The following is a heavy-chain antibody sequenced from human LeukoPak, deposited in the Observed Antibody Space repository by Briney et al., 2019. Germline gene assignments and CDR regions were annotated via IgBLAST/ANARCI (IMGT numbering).Heavy chain of an antibody. CDR2: INHSGST. Sequence: SETLSLTCAVYGGSFSGYYWSWIRQPPGKGLEWIGEINHSGSTNYNPSLKTRVTISVDTSKNQFSLKLSSVTAADTAVYYCARRVRYCSSTSCAFDIWGQGTMVTVSS. CDR3: ARRVRYCSSTSCAFDI. D-gene: IGHD2-2*01. V-gene: IGHV4-34*01. CDR1: GGSFSGYY. J-gene: IGHJ3*02.